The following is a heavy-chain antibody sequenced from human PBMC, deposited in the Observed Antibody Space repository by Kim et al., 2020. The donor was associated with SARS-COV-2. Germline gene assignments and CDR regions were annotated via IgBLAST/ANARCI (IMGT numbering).Heavy chain of an antibody. CDR3: AKAGQRLVWGYFDY. J-gene: IGHJ4*02. CDR2: ISAGGDRT. V-gene: IGHV3-23*01. CDR1: GFTFSSYA. Sequence: GGSLRLSCTVSGFTFSSYAMTWVRQAPGKGLEWVSGISAGGDRTYYADSVKGRFTIPRDNSKNTLYLQITTLSAEDTALYYCAKAGQRLVWGYFDYWGQGTLVTVSS. D-gene: IGHD6-13*01.